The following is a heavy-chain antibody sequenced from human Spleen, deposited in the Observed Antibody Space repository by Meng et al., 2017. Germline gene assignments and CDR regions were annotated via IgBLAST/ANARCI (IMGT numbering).Heavy chain of an antibody. CDR2: IRAYNGNT. Sequence: QVQLVQSGAEVKKPGASVTVSCRASGYTFPSYGISWMRQDPGQGLEWMEWIRAYNGNTNFAQKPQGRLTITTDTPTSTAYMELRSLRSDDTSVYYCASYPLYDIWGQGTLV. J-gene: IGHJ4*02. D-gene: IGHD3-9*01. CDR3: ASYPLYDI. CDR1: GYTFPSYG. V-gene: IGHV1-18*01.